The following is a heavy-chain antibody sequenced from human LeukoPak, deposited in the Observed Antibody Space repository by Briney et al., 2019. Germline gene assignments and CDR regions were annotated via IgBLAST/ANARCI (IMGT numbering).Heavy chain of an antibody. Sequence: SQTLSLTCAVSGGSISSGGYSWSWIRQPPGKGLEWIGYIYYSGSTNYNPSLKSRVTISVDTSKNQFSLKLSSVTAADTAVYYCARASLGRSDSHYYYYGMDVWGQGTTVTVSS. CDR2: IYYSGST. V-gene: IGHV4-30-4*07. J-gene: IGHJ6*02. CDR3: ARASLGRSDSHYYYYGMDV. D-gene: IGHD7-27*01. CDR1: GGSISSGGYS.